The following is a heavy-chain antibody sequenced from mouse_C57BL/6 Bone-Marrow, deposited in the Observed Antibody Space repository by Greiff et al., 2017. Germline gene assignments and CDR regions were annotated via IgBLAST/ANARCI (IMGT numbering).Heavy chain of an antibody. J-gene: IGHJ4*01. CDR3: AREAYGRRRGAMDY. CDR2: SRNKANDYTT. Sequence: EVKLVESGGGLVQSGRSLRLSCATSGFTFSDFYMEWVRQAPGKGLEWIAASRNKANDYTTEYSASVKGRFIVSRDTSQSILYLQMNALRAEDTAIYYCAREAYGRRRGAMDYWGQGTSVTVSS. CDR1: GFTFSDFY. D-gene: IGHD1-1*02. V-gene: IGHV7-1*01.